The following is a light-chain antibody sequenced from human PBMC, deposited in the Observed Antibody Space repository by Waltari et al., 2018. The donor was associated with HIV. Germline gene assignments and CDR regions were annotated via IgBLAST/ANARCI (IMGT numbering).Light chain of an antibody. V-gene: IGKV2-24*01. Sequence: VLTQAPLSSPATLGQPASMSCNSSESVRPINENTYFNWLHQRPGQPPRLLIFGVSKRLSGVPDRFSGTGSGTHFILRISRVEPEDVGLYYCMQATHFPRTFGQGTKLEIK. CDR3: MQATHFPRT. CDR1: ESVRPINENTY. J-gene: IGKJ2*01. CDR2: GVS.